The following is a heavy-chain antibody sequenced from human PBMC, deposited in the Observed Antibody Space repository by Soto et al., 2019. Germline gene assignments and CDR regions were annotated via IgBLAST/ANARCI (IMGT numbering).Heavy chain of an antibody. CDR3: AKGAPTGYSSSWSLYNWFDP. V-gene: IGHV3-23*01. J-gene: IGHJ5*02. CDR1: GFTFSSYA. D-gene: IGHD6-13*01. CDR2: ISGSGGST. Sequence: EVQLLESGGGLVQPGGSLRLSCAASGFTFSSYAMSWVRQAPGKGLEWVSAISGSGGSTYYAASVKGRFTISRDNSKNTLYLQKNSLRAEDTAVYYCAKGAPTGYSSSWSLYNWFDPWGQGTLVTVSS.